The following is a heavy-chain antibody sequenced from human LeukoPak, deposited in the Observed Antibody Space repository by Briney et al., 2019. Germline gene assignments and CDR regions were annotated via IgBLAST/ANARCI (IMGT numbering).Heavy chain of an antibody. CDR2: IRHDGSIK. J-gene: IGHJ4*02. V-gene: IGHV3-30*02. CDR1: GFIFSTYG. Sequence: PGGSLRLSCAVSGFIFSTYGMYWVRQAPGKGLEWVAFIRHDGSIKNYADSVKGLSTISRDNSKNTLYLQLNSLRAEDTAVYYCAKDSLADIDYWGQGTLVTVSS. D-gene: IGHD3-16*01. CDR3: AKDSLADIDY.